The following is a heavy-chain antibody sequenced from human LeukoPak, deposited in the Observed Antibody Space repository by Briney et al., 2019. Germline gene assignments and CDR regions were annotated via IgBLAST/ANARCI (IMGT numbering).Heavy chain of an antibody. CDR1: GSTFSSYA. V-gene: IGHV3-30-3*01. J-gene: IGHJ4*02. CDR3: ARGLYDFWSGYYVY. D-gene: IGHD3-3*01. Sequence: GGSLRLSCAASGSTFSSYAMHWVRQAPGKGLEWVAVISYDGSNKYYADSVKGRFTISRDNSKNTLYLQMNSLRAEDTAVYYCARGLYDFWSGYYVYWGQGTLVTVSS. CDR2: ISYDGSNK.